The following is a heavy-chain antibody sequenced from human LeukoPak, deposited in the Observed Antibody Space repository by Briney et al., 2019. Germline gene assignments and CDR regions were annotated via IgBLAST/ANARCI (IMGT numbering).Heavy chain of an antibody. CDR2: IWYDGSNK. D-gene: IGHD3-10*01. CDR3: ARDLLGRELYFQH. J-gene: IGHJ1*01. CDR1: GFTFSSYG. Sequence: GGSLRLSCAASGFTFSSYGMHWVRQAPGKGLEWVAVIWYDGSNKYYADSVKGRFTISRDNSKNTLYLQMNSLRAEDTAVYYCARDLLGRELYFQHWGQGTLVTVSS. V-gene: IGHV3-33*01.